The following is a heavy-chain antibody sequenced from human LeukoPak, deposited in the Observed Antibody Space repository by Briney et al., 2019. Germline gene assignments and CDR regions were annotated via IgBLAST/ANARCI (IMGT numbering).Heavy chain of an antibody. CDR1: GGSISGGNW. CDR3: ARPDYAGPFDY. D-gene: IGHD4-23*01. V-gene: IGHV4-4*02. Sequence: ASGTLSLTCAVSGGSISGGNWWSWVRPTPGKGLEWIGESHQRGSTNYNPSLKSRVTISMDGSKNQFSLKLSSVTAADTAVYYCARPDYAGPFDYWGQGTLVTVSS. J-gene: IGHJ4*02. CDR2: SHQRGST.